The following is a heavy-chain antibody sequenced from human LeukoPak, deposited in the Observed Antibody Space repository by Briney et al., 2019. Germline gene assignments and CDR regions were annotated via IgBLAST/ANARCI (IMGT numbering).Heavy chain of an antibody. J-gene: IGHJ5*02. V-gene: IGHV4-59*01. CDR3: ARSSSFGELSSFDP. Sequence: SETLSLTCTVSGGSISSYYWSWIRQPPGKGLEWIGYIYYSGSTNYNPSLKSRVTISVDTSKNQFSLKLSSVTAADTAVYYCARSSSFGELSSFDPWGQGTLVTVSS. CDR2: IYYSGST. CDR1: GGSISSYY. D-gene: IGHD3-10*01.